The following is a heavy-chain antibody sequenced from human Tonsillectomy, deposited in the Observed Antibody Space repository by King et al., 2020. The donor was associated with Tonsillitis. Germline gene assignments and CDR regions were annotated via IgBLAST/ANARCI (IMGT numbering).Heavy chain of an antibody. V-gene: IGHV4-39*07. CDR1: GGSISSSSYY. CDR2: IYYSGST. J-gene: IGHJ4*02. Sequence: QLQESGPGLVKPSETLSLTCTVSGGSISSSSYYWGWIRQPPGKGLEWIGCIYYSGSTYYNPSLKSRVTISVDTSKNQFSLKLSSVTAADTAVYYCARHPSYWGLPSDYWGQGTLVTVSS. D-gene: IGHD7-27*01. CDR3: ARHPSYWGLPSDY.